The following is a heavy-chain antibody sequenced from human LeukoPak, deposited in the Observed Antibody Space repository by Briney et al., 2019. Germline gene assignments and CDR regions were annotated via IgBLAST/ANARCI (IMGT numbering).Heavy chain of an antibody. CDR3: ARGGYSYGFDY. J-gene: IGHJ4*02. V-gene: IGHV3-48*01. D-gene: IGHD5-18*01. CDR1: GFTFSSFS. Sequence: GSLRLSCAASGFTFSSFSMKWARQAPGKGLEWVSYISSSSSTIYYADSVKGRFTISRDNAKNSLYLQMNSLRAEDTAVYYCARGGYSYGFDYWGQGTLVTVSS. CDR2: ISSSSSTI.